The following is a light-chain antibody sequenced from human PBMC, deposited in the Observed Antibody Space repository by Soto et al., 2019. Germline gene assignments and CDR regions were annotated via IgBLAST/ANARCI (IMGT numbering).Light chain of an antibody. CDR1: TSDIGGYNY. J-gene: IGLJ2*01. CDR3: SSYGASSTL. Sequence: QSALTQPASVSGSPGQSITISCTGSTSDIGGYNYVSWYQQHPVKAPKLLIYDVSYRPSGISDRFSGSKSGNTASLTISGLQPEDEADYYCSSYGASSTLFGGGTKLTVL. V-gene: IGLV2-14*03. CDR2: DVS.